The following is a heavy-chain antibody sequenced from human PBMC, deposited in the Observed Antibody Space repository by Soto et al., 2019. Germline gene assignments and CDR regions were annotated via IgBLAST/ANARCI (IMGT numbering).Heavy chain of an antibody. CDR3: ASAVPRGNGYNFDS. D-gene: IGHD5-18*01. Sequence: QVQLQESGPGLVKPSGTLSLTCAVSGGSISSSNWWTWVRLPPEKGLEWIGEIYHSGSINYNPSLNGRVAISVGKSMTQFSLKLSSVTAADSAVYYCASAVPRGNGYNFDSGGQGTLVTVSS. CDR2: IYHSGSI. V-gene: IGHV4-4*02. J-gene: IGHJ4*02. CDR1: GGSISSSNW.